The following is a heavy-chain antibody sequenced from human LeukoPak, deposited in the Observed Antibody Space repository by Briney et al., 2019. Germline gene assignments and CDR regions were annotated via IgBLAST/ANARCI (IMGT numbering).Heavy chain of an antibody. V-gene: IGHV1-18*01. CDR3: ARAYCGGGSCYLPSDDY. J-gene: IGHJ4*02. CDR2: ISAYNGNT. Sequence: ASVKVSCKASGYTFTSYGISWVRQAPGQGLEWMGWISAYNGNTNYAQKLQGRVTMTTDTSTSTAYMELRSLRSDDTAVYYCARAYCGGGSCYLPSDDYWGQGTLVTVSS. CDR1: GYTFTSYG. D-gene: IGHD2-15*01.